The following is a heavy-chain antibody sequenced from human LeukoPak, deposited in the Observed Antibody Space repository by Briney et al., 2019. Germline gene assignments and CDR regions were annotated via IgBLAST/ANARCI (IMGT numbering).Heavy chain of an antibody. CDR3: TREDRPFCPFAY. J-gene: IGHJ4*02. CDR1: GGSIDITNY. V-gene: IGHV4-4*02. Sequence: SETLSLTCGVSGGSIDITNYWSWVRQAPGKGLEWIGEISHDGTTNYDPSLRSRVAMSLDRANNQFSLSLTSVTAADTAVYYCTREDRPFCPFAYWGQGVLVTASS. D-gene: IGHD3-22*01. CDR2: ISHDGTT.